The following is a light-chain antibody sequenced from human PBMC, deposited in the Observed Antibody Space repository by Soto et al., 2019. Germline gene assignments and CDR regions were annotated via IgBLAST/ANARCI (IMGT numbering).Light chain of an antibody. Sequence: QSALTQPPSASGSPGQSVTISCTGTSTDVGAYNYVSWYQQHAGKAPKLVIYEVTKRPSGVPDRFAGSKSANTASLTGYGLQAEDEADYYCSSFASSNTWVFGGGTKLTVL. J-gene: IGLJ3*02. CDR2: EVT. CDR1: STDVGAYNY. V-gene: IGLV2-8*01. CDR3: SSFASSNTWV.